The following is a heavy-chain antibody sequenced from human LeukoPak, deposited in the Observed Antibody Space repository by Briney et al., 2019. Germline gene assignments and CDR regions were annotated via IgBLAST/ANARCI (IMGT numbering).Heavy chain of an antibody. J-gene: IGHJ4*02. V-gene: IGHV1-46*01. CDR3: ARDKDYYDSSGYYYIDY. D-gene: IGHD3-22*01. CDR1: GYTFTSYY. CDR2: INPSGGST. Sequence: GASVKVSCKASGYTFTSYYMHWARQAPGQGLEWMGIINPSGGSTSYAQKFQGRVTMTRDTSTSTVYMELSSLRSEDTAVYYCARDKDYYDSSGYYYIDYWGQGTLVTVSS.